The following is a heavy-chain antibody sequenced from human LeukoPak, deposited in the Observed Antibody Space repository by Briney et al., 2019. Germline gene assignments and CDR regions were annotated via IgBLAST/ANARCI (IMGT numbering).Heavy chain of an antibody. CDR3: ARGHSVVGSSGWTY. V-gene: IGHV3-30*04. J-gene: IGHJ4*02. Sequence: GGSLRLFCAASGFTFSSYAMHWVRQAPGKGLELVAVISYDGSNKYYADSVKGRFTISRDNSKNTLYLQMNSLRAEDTAVYYCARGHSVVGSSGWTYWCQGTLVIVSS. CDR2: ISYDGSNK. D-gene: IGHD6-19*01. CDR1: GFTFSSYA.